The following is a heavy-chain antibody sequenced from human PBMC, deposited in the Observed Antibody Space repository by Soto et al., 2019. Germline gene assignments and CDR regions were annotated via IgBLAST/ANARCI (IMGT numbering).Heavy chain of an antibody. V-gene: IGHV3-53*01. CDR3: ARYRNLRYYFDY. CDR1: GFTVSSNY. J-gene: IGHJ4*02. CDR2: IYSGGST. D-gene: IGHD1-7*01. Sequence: AGGSLRLSCAASGFTVSSNYMSWVRQAPGKGLEWVSVIYSGGSTYYADSVKGRFTISRDNSKNTLYLQMNSLRAEDTAVYYCARYRNLRYYFDYWGQGTLVTVSS.